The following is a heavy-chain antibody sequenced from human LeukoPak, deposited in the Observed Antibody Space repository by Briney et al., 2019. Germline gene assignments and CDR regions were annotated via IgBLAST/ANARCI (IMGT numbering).Heavy chain of an antibody. CDR3: ARGRLPVTTGGAIDY. J-gene: IGHJ4*02. D-gene: IGHD4-17*01. CDR1: GFTFSSYA. Sequence: GGSLRLSCAASGFTFSSYAMHWVRQAPGKGLEWVAVISYDGSNKYYAGSVKGRFTISRDNSKNTLYLQMNSLRAEDTAVYYCARGRLPVTTGGAIDYWGQGTLVTVSS. V-gene: IGHV3-30-3*01. CDR2: ISYDGSNK.